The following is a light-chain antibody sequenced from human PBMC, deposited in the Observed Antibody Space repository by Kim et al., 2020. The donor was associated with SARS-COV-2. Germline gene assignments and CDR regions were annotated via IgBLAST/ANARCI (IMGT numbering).Light chain of an antibody. Sequence: DIQMTQSPSSLSASVGYRVTITCRASQGISSWLAWYQQKPERAPKCLNYAASSLQSRVPSRFSGSGSGTDFTLTISNLQPEDLATYFRQQYENHPRTFGQGAKVDIQ. CDR3: QQYENHPRT. CDR1: QGISSW. CDR2: AAS. J-gene: IGKJ1*01. V-gene: IGKV1D-16*01.